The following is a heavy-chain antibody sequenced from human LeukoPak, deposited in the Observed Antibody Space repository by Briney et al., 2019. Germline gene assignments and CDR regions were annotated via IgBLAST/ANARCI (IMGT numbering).Heavy chain of an antibody. V-gene: IGHV4-59*01. CDR1: GGSITSYY. D-gene: IGHD6-13*01. J-gene: IGHJ4*02. CDR2: IYYSGNT. CDR3: ARGGNSWYADY. Sequence: SETLSLTCTVSGGSITSYYWSWIRQPPGKGLEWIGYIYYSGNTNYNPSLKSRVTISVDTSKNQFSLKVTSVTAADTAVYYCARGGNSWYADYWGPGTLVTVSS.